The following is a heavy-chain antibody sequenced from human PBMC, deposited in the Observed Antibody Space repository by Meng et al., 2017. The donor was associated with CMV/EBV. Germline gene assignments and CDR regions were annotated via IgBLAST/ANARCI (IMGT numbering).Heavy chain of an antibody. V-gene: IGHV3-73*01. CDR3: TSGGVVVPAARDDEYYYYYGMDV. CDR1: GFTFSGSA. D-gene: IGHD2-2*01. J-gene: IGHJ6*02. CDR2: IRSKANSYAT. Sequence: GGSLRLSCAASGFTFSGSAMHWVRQAPGKGLEWVGRIRSKANSYATAYAASVKGRFTISRDDSKNTAYLQMNSLKTEDTAVYYCTSGGVVVPAARDDEYYYYYGMDVWGQGTTVTVSS.